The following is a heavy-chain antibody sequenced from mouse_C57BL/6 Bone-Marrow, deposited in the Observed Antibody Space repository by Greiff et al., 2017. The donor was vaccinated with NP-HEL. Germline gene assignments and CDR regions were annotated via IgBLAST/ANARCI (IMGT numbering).Heavy chain of an antibody. J-gene: IGHJ2*01. Sequence: VQLLASGGGFLKPGGSLKLSFAASVFPFSSSAMSLFRHPPFHMLEWVATIRDGGSYTYYPDNVKGRFTISRDNAKNNLYLQMSHLKSEDTAMYYCARKQYYFDYWGQGTTLTVSS. CDR3: ARKQYYFDY. V-gene: IGHV5-4*01. CDR1: VFPFSSSA. CDR2: IRDGGSYT. D-gene: IGHD6-1*01.